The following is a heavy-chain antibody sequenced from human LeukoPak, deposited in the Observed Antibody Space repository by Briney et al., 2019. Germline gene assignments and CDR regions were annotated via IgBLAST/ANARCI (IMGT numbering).Heavy chain of an antibody. CDR1: GGSFSGYY. J-gene: IGHJ6*04. V-gene: IGHV4-34*01. CDR2: INHSGST. Sequence: SETLSLTCAVYGGSFSGYYWSWIRQPPGKGLEWIGEINHSGSTNYNPSLKSRVTISVDTSKNQFSLKLSSVTAADTAVYYCARDRRYFDWLLSTPYYYGMDVWGKGTTVTVSS. CDR3: ARDRRYFDWLLSTPYYYGMDV. D-gene: IGHD3-9*01.